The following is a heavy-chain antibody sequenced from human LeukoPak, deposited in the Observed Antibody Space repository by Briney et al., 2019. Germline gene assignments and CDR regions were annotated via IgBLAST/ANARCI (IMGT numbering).Heavy chain of an antibody. CDR2: IYSSGST. CDR1: GGSISSTSYY. V-gene: IGHV4-39*07. D-gene: IGHD5-18*01. CDR3: ARHRGYSYGYDAFDI. J-gene: IGHJ3*02. Sequence: SETLSLTCVVAGGSISSTSYYWGWIRQPPGKGLEWIGSIYSSGSTFYNPSLKSRVTISVDTSKKQFSVKMSSVTAADTAVYYCARHRGYSYGYDAFDIWGQGTMVTVSS.